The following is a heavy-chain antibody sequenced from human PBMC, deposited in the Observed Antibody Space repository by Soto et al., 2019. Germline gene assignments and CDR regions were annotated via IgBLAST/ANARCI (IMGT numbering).Heavy chain of an antibody. D-gene: IGHD3-3*01. CDR3: AKDRRIAFWSGYPAYYYYGMDV. V-gene: IGHV3-23*01. CDR2: ISGSGGST. J-gene: IGHJ6*02. CDR1: GFTFSSYA. Sequence: EVQLLESGGGLVQPGGSLRLSCAASGFTFSSYAMSWVRQAPGKGLEWVSAISGSGGSTYYADSVKGRFTISRDNSKNTLYLQMNSLRAEDTAVYYCAKDRRIAFWSGYPAYYYYGMDVWGQGTTVTVSS.